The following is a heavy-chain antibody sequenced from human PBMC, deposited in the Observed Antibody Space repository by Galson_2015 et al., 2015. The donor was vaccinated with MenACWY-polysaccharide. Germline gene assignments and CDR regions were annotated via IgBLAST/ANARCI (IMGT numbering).Heavy chain of an antibody. V-gene: IGHV4-31*11. Sequence: TLSLTCAVSGAFVNTGGYYWSWIRQLPGKGLEWIGYLYYSGSTNYNPSLESRVHISLDMFNNRFSLQLNSVTAADTAVYYCARADRKYGNYGHYFDYWGQGALVTVSP. J-gene: IGHJ4*02. CDR2: LYYSGST. D-gene: IGHD1-7*01. CDR3: ARADRKYGNYGHYFDY. CDR1: GAFVNTGGYY.